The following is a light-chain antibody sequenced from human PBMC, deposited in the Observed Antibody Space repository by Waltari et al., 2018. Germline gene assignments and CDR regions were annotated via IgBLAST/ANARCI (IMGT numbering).Light chain of an antibody. CDR2: AAS. CDR3: QQLHAYPLS. Sequence: DIQLTQSPSFLSASVGDRFTITCRASQVISSHLAWYQQEPGKAPKLLIYAASTLQTGVPSRFSGSGSGTEFTLRISSLQPEDFGSYYCQQLHAYPLSFGGGTKVEIK. J-gene: IGKJ4*01. CDR1: QVISSH. V-gene: IGKV1-9*01.